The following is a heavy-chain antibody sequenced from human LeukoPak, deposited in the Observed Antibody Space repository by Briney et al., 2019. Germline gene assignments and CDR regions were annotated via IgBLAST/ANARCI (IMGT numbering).Heavy chain of an antibody. CDR3: ARAGTYYDSRAMDY. CDR1: GGSISSGSYY. J-gene: IGHJ4*02. V-gene: IGHV4-61*02. D-gene: IGHD3-22*01. Sequence: SETLSLTCTVSGGSISSGSYYWTWIRQPAGKGLEWIGRIYTSGSTNYNPSLKSRVTISVDTSKNHFSLKLSSVTAVDTAVYYCARAGTYYDSRAMDYWGQGTLVTVSS. CDR2: IYTSGST.